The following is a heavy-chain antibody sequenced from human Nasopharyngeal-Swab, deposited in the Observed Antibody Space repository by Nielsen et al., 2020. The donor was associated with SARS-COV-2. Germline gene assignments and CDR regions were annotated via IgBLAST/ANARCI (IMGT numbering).Heavy chain of an antibody. V-gene: IGHV3-33*01. Sequence: GGSLRLSCAASRFTFSSYGMHWVRQAPGKGLEWVAVIWYDGSNKYYADSVKGRFTISRDNSKNTLYLQMNSLRAEDTAVYYCARDRDLSLPDYWGQGTLVTVSS. CDR2: IWYDGSNK. CDR3: ARDRDLSLPDY. J-gene: IGHJ4*02. CDR1: RFTFSSYG.